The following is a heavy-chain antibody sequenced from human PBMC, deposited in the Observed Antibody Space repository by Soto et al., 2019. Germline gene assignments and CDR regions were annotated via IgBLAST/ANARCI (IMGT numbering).Heavy chain of an antibody. Sequence: QVQLVESGGGVVQPGRSLRLSCAASGIPFSSSGMNWVRQAPGKGLEWVAVISFDGKNKYYADSVKGRFTISRDNSNNTLYLQMNSLRAEDTAVYYCAKPRPNVYYYVGIDVWGQGTTVTVSS. J-gene: IGHJ6*02. D-gene: IGHD3-10*02. V-gene: IGHV3-30*18. CDR3: AKPRPNVYYYVGIDV. CDR2: ISFDGKNK. CDR1: GIPFSSSG.